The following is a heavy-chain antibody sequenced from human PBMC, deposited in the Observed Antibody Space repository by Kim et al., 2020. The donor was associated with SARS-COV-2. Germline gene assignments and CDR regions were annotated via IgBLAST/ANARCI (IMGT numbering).Heavy chain of an antibody. CDR3: ARENEMATIHFDY. CDR1: GFTFSSYW. J-gene: IGHJ4*02. CDR2: FNIDGSST. V-gene: IGHV3-74*01. Sequence: GGSLRLSCAASGFTFSSYWMHWVRQAPGKGLCWFSRFNIDGSSTTYADSVKGRFTISRDNAKNTLYLQMNSLRAEDTAVYYCARENEMATIHFDYWGQGTLVTVSS.